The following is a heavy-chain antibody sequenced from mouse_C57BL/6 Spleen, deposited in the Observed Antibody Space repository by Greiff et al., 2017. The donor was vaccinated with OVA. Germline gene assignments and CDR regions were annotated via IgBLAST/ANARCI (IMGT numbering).Heavy chain of an antibody. D-gene: IGHD3-3*01. CDR2: IYPGDGDT. CDR3: AKGGDRGYFDY. CDR1: GYAFSSSW. V-gene: IGHV1-82*01. J-gene: IGHJ2*01. Sequence: VQLQQSGPELVKPGASVKISCKASGYAFSSSWMNWVKQRPGKGLEWIGRIYPGDGDTNYNGKFKGKATLTADKSSSTAYMQLSSLTSEDSAVYFCAKGGDRGYFDYWGQGTTLTVSS.